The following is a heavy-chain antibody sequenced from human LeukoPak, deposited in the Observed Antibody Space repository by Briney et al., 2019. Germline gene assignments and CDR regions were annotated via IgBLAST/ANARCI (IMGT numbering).Heavy chain of an antibody. J-gene: IGHJ6*03. CDR2: LDSSGST. Sequence: SETLSLTCTVSGGSISSRSDYWGWIRQTPGKGLEWIGNLDSSGSTNYNPSLKSRVTISVGTSKNQSSLNLRSVTAADTAIYFCSRSHDYGGLYFYYYMDVWGKGTTVTVSS. V-gene: IGHV4-39*01. D-gene: IGHD4-23*01. CDR1: GGSISSRSDY. CDR3: SRSHDYGGLYFYYYMDV.